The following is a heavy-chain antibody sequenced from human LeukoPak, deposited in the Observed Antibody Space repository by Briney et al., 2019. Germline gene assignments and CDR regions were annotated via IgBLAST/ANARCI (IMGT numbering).Heavy chain of an antibody. J-gene: IGHJ6*02. CDR1: GFTFSSYW. D-gene: IGHD6-6*01. Sequence: GGSLRLSCAASGFTFSSYWMSWVRQAPGKGLEWVANIKQDGSEEVYVDSVKGRFTIARDNAKNSLFLQLNTLRAEDTAVYYCARDPYSSTWSYGMDVWGQGTTVTVSS. V-gene: IGHV3-7*05. CDR3: ARDPYSSTWSYGMDV. CDR2: IKQDGSEE.